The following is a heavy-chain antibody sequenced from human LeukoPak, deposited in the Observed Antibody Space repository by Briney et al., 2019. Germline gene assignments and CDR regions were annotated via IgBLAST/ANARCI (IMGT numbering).Heavy chain of an antibody. CDR1: GFTFSGYS. Sequence: PGGSLRLSCAASGFTFSGYSMNWVRQAPGKGLEWISSISSTSSYIYYADSVKGRFTISRDNAKNSLYLQMNSLRAEDTAVYYCANYYDSGPHGDYWGQGILVIVSS. V-gene: IGHV3-21*01. J-gene: IGHJ4*02. CDR2: ISSTSSYI. D-gene: IGHD3-10*01. CDR3: ANYYDSGPHGDY.